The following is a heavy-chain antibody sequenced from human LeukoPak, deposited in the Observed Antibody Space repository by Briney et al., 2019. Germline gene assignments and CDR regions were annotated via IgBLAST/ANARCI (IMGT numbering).Heavy chain of an antibody. J-gene: IGHJ4*02. CDR2: IYYSGST. CDR3: AGGRGDYVPRYFDY. CDR1: GGSVSSDSYF. D-gene: IGHD4-17*01. V-gene: IGHV4-61*01. Sequence: PSETLSLTCSVSGGSVSSDSYFWNWVRQPPGKGLEWIGYIYYSGSTNYNPSLKSRVTISVDTSKNQFSLKLSSVTAADTAVYYCAGGRGDYVPRYFDYWGQGTLVTVSS.